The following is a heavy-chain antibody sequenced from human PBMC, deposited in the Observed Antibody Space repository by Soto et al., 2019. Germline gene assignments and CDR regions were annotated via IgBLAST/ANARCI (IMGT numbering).Heavy chain of an antibody. V-gene: IGHV4-30-2*01. CDR2: IYHSGST. J-gene: IGHJ4*02. Sequence: QLQLQESGSGLVKPSQTLSLTCAVSGGSISSGGYSWSWIRQPPGKGLEWIGYIYHSGSTYYNPSLKSRVTISVDRSKNQSSLKLSSVTAADTAVYYCARAGGLGAVAVDYWAQGTLVTVSS. CDR1: GGSISSGGYS. D-gene: IGHD6-19*01. CDR3: ARAGGLGAVAVDY.